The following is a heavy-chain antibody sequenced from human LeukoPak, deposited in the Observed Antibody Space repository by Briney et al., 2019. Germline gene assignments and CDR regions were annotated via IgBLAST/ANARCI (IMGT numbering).Heavy chain of an antibody. J-gene: IGHJ4*02. CDR2: ISSSSSYI. D-gene: IGHD2-8*01. CDR1: GFTFSSYS. CDR3: ARDPPGLMAPR. Sequence: GGSLRLSCAASGFTFSSYSMNWVRQAPGKGLEWVSSISSSSSYIYSADSVKGRFTISRDNAKNSLYLQMNSLRAEDTAVYYCARDPPGLMAPRWGQGTLVTVSS. V-gene: IGHV3-21*01.